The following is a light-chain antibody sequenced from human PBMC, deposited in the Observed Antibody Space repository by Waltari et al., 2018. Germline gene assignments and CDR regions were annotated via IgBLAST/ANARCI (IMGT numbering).Light chain of an antibody. J-gene: IGKJ3*01. CDR3: HQYYNTPFT. V-gene: IGKV4-1*01. Sequence: DIVMTQSPDSLAVSLGERATINFKSSQSVLYSSNNKNSLSWYQQKPGHPPKRLIYGASTREAGVPERFSGSGSGTDFTLTISSLQAEDVAVYYCHQYYNTPFTFGPGTKVDIK. CDR2: GAS. CDR1: QSVLYSSNNKNS.